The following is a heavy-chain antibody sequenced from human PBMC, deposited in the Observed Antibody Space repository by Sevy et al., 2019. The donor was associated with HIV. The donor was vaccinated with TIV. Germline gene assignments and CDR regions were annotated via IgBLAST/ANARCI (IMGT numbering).Heavy chain of an antibody. V-gene: IGHV3-21*01. CDR3: ARGPPTNEYFQH. Sequence: GGSLRLSCAASGFTFSSYSMNWVRQAPGKGLEWVSSISSSSYIYYADSVKGRFTISRDNAKNSLYLQMNSLRAEDTAVYYCARGPPTNEYFQHWGQGTLVTVSS. CDR2: ISSSSYI. J-gene: IGHJ1*01. D-gene: IGHD1-1*01. CDR1: GFTFSSYS.